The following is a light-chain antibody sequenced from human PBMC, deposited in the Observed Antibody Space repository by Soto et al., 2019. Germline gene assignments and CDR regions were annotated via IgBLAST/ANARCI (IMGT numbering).Light chain of an antibody. Sequence: QSVLTQPASVSGSPGQSLTISCTGISSDVGGYNLVSWYQQHPGKAPKLLMYEGRKRPSGVSKRFSGSKSANTASLTISGLQAEDEADYHCCSYAGSSQTWLFGGGTKLTVL. CDR3: CSYAGSSQTWL. CDR2: EGR. CDR1: SSDVGGYNL. V-gene: IGLV2-23*01. J-gene: IGLJ3*02.